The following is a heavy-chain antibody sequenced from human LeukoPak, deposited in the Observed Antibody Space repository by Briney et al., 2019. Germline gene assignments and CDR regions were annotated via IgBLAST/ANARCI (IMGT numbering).Heavy chain of an antibody. Sequence: GESLKISCKGSGYTFTSYWIGWVRQLPGKGLEWMGIIYPGDSETRYSPSFQGQVAISADKSISTAYLQWSSLKASDTAMYYCARGDSSTWYEYWGQGTLVTVSS. J-gene: IGHJ4*02. CDR1: GYTFTSYW. D-gene: IGHD6-13*01. CDR2: IYPGDSET. CDR3: ARGDSSTWYEY. V-gene: IGHV5-51*01.